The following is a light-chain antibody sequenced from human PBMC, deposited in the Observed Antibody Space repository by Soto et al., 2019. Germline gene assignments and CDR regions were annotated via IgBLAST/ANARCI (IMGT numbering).Light chain of an antibody. CDR1: QSISSY. Sequence: DIHMTQSPSSLAASLGDRVTMSXRASQSISSYLNWYQQQPAXPPTXXXDDXSSLQTGGPSRLSGSGSGTEFTLTISSLQPEDFATYYCQQSYIPPRTFGQGTRLEIK. J-gene: IGKJ5*01. CDR3: QQSYIPPRT. V-gene: IGKV1-39*01. CDR2: DXS.